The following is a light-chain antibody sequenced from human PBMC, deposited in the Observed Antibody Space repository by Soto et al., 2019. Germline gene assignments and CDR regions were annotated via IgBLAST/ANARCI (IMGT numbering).Light chain of an antibody. CDR1: ISNIGTNY. CDR2: RHD. J-gene: IGLJ2*01. Sequence: QSVLTRPPSASGTPGQRVTISCSGSISNIGTNYVYWYQQLPGTAPKLLIFRHDQRPSGVPDRFSGSKSGTSASLAISGLRSEDEAEYYCASWDDSLSGPVFGAGTMLTVL. V-gene: IGLV1-47*01. CDR3: ASWDDSLSGPV.